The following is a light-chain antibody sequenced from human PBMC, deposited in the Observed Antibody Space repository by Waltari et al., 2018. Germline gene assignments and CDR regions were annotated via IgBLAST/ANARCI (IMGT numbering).Light chain of an antibody. J-gene: IGLJ1*01. Sequence: QSGLTQPASASGSPGQSITIPCTGTSSDVGNYNLFPWYQQHPGKAPKLLIYEVTKRASGTSDRFSASKSGNTASLTISGLQAQEDEADYYCCSYVGLGTYVFGTGTKVTV. CDR1: SSDVGNYNL. CDR3: CSYVGLGTYV. V-gene: IGLV2-23*02. CDR2: EVT.